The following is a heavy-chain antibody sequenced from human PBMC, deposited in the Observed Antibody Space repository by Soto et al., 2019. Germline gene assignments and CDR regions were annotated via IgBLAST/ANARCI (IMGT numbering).Heavy chain of an antibody. CDR2: INPDNGNT. Sequence: ASVKVSCKASGYTFTRYTMNWVRQTPGQRLEWMGWINPDNGNTKSSQKFQDRVIITRDTSASTAYMDLSSLRSEDTAVYYCARGIATGQLDPWGQGTLVTVSS. CDR3: ARGIATGQLDP. J-gene: IGHJ5*02. CDR1: GYTFTRYT. V-gene: IGHV1-3*01. D-gene: IGHD2-15*01.